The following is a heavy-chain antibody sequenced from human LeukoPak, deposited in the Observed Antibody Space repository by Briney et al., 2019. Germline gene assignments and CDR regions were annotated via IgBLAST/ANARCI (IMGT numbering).Heavy chain of an antibody. CDR2: ISRSGSTV. V-gene: IGHV3-48*03. D-gene: IGHD4-17*01. Sequence: GGTLRLSCAASGFTFSSYEMNWVRQAPGKGLEWVSYISRSGSTVYYADSVQGRFTISRDNAKNSLYLQMNSLRAEDTAVYYCARSMVTNHFDHWGQGTLVTVSS. J-gene: IGHJ5*02. CDR3: ARSMVTNHFDH. CDR1: GFTFSSYE.